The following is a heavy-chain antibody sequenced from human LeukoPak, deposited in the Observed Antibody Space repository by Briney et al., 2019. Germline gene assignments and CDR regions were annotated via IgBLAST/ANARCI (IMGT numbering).Heavy chain of an antibody. CDR3: ARGRSSRQYDY. CDR1: GYSISSGYY. CDR2: IYHSGST. J-gene: IGHJ4*02. V-gene: IGHV4-38-2*02. Sequence: SETLSLTCTVSGYSISSGYYWGWIRQPPGKGLEWIGSIYHSGSTYYNPSLKSRVTISVDTSKNQFSLKLSSVTAADTAVYYCARGRSSRQYDYWGQGTLVTVSS. D-gene: IGHD6-13*01.